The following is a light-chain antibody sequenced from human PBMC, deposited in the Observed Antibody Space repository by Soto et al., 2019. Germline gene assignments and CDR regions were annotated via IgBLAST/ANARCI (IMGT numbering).Light chain of an antibody. CDR2: GAS. CDR3: QQYEGAPMT. V-gene: IGKV3-20*01. Sequence: DIVLTQSPGTLSLAAGESATLSCRASQTVSTNYLAWYQQKPGQAPRLLIYGASSRATGIPDRFSGSGSGTDFTLTISKLEPEDFAVYYCQQYEGAPMTFGLGTKVEIK. J-gene: IGKJ1*01. CDR1: QTVSTNY.